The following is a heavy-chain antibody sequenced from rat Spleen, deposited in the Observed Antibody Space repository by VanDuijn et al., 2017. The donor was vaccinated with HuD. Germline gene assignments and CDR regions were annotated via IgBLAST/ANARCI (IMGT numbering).Heavy chain of an antibody. Sequence: EVQLVESGGGLVQPGRSMRLSCAASEFTFSNYGMHWIRQPPTKGLEWVAFVSLPGGRTYYRDSVKGRFTISRDNAKSTLYLQMDSLRSEDTATYYCARHANYGYTYYFDYWGQGVMVTVSS. CDR2: VSLPGGRT. CDR1: EFTFSNYG. J-gene: IGHJ2*01. CDR3: ARHANYGYTYYFDY. V-gene: IGHV5-19*01. D-gene: IGHD1-9*01.